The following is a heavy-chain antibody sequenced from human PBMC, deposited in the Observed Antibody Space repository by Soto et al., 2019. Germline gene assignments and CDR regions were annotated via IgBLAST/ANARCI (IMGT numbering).Heavy chain of an antibody. J-gene: IGHJ6*02. Sequence: SETLSLTCTVSGGSISGYYWSWIRQPPGKGLEWIGYVYYSGSTNYNPSLKSRVTISVDTSKNQFSLKLSSVTAADTAVYYCARVNYSGTGLAYYYYGMDVWGQGTTVTVSS. CDR1: GGSISGYY. D-gene: IGHD3-10*01. V-gene: IGHV4-59*01. CDR3: ARVNYSGTGLAYYYYGMDV. CDR2: VYYSGST.